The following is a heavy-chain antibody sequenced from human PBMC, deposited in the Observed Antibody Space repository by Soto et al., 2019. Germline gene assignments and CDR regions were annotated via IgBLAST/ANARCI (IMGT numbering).Heavy chain of an antibody. Sequence: QVRLVESGGGVVQPGRSLRLSCAASGFIFSNFGMHWVRQAPGKGLEWVAVMWFDESNENYADSVKGRFTISRDNSKNTLYLQLNSLRVEDTAIYYCARVSSSGYFPHFDYWGQGTLVTGSS. J-gene: IGHJ4*02. D-gene: IGHD3-22*01. CDR1: GFIFSNFG. V-gene: IGHV3-33*01. CDR2: MWFDESNE. CDR3: ARVSSSGYFPHFDY.